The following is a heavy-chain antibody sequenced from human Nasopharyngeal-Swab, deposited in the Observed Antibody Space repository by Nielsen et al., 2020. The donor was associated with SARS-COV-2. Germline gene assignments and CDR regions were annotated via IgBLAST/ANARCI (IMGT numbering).Heavy chain of an antibody. CDR2: ISSGGTTI. D-gene: IGHD5-18*01. J-gene: IGHJ6*01. V-gene: IGHV3-48*03. CDR3: ARDKYSYGDYFYYNMDV. Sequence: VRQMPGKGLVWISFISSGGTTIYYADSGKGRFTISRDNAKNSLFLQMNSLRAEDSAVYYLARDKYSYGDYFYYNMDVWGQGTTVTVSS.